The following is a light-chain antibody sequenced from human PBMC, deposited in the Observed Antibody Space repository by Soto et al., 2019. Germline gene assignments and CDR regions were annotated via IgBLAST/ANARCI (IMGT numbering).Light chain of an antibody. CDR3: GTWDTSLSAGV. Sequence: QSVLTQPPSASGTPGQRVTISCSGSSSNIGNNYVSWYQQFPGTAPKLLIYDNNNRPSGIPDRFSGSKSGTSATLGITGLQTGDEADYYCGTWDTSLSAGVFGGGTKLTVL. V-gene: IGLV1-51*01. J-gene: IGLJ3*02. CDR2: DNN. CDR1: SSNIGNNY.